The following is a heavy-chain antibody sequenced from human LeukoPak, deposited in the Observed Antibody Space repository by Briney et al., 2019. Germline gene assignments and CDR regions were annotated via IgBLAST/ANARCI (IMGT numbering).Heavy chain of an antibody. J-gene: IGHJ5*01. CDR3: ARVAVAGPTGWFDS. V-gene: IGHV3-21*01. CDR1: GFALRSYT. CDR2: ISSTSAYI. D-gene: IGHD6-19*01. Sequence: PGGSLRLSCAASGFALRSYTVTWVRQAPGKGLEWVSSISSTSAYIYYAGSVKGRLSISRDNVDNVVHLQMSSLTNEDTAVYYCARVAVAGPTGWFDSWGQGTLVTVSS.